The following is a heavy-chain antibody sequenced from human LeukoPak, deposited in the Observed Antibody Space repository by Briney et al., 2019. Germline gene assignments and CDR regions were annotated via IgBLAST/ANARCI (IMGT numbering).Heavy chain of an antibody. CDR3: ARGGHSAEASTTGLDALDI. CDR2: IKSDGSRT. V-gene: IGHV3-74*01. J-gene: IGHJ3*02. D-gene: IGHD6-19*01. Sequence: AGSLRLSCAASGFTFRSYWMHWVRQAPGKGLVWVSRIKSDGSRTSYADSVKGRFTISRDNAKNTLYLQMNSLRAEDTAVYYCARGGHSAEASTTGLDALDIWGQGTMVTVSS. CDR1: GFTFRSYW.